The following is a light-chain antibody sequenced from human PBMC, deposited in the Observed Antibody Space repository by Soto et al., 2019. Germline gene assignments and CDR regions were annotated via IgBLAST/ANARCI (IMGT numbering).Light chain of an antibody. J-gene: IGLJ1*01. CDR3: TSYTSSSTLDV. Sequence: QSVLTQPASVSGSPGQSITISCTGTSSDVGGYNYVSWYQQHPGKAPKLMIYEVSNRPLGVSNRFSGSKSGNTASLTISGLXAEDEAAYYCTSYTSSSTLDVFGTGTKVTVL. CDR2: EVS. V-gene: IGLV2-14*01. CDR1: SSDVGGYNY.